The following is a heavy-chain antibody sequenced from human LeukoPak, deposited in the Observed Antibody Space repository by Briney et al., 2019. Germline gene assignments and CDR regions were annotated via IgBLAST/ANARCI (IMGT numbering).Heavy chain of an antibody. V-gene: IGHV4-4*07. CDR2: IYTSGST. CDR3: ASLKYSSSWDYYYYYYMDV. J-gene: IGHJ6*03. Sequence: PSETLSLTCTVSGGSISSYYWSWLRQPAGKGLEWIGRIYTSGSTNYNPSLKSRVTISVDKSKNQFSLKLSSVTAADTAVYYRASLKYSSSWDYYYYYYMDVWGKGTTVTVSS. CDR1: GGSISSYY. D-gene: IGHD6-13*01.